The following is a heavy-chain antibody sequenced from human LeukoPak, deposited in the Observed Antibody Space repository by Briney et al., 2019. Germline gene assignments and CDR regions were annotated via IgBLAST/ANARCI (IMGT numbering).Heavy chain of an antibody. CDR3: AREGGDYYGSGSYYIPAIFDY. Sequence: ASVKVSCKASGYTFTGYYMHWVRQAPGQGLEWMGRINPHSGGTNYAQKFQGRVTMTRDTSISTAYMELSRLRSDDTAVYYCAREGGDYYGSGSYYIPAIFDYWGQGTLVTVSS. J-gene: IGHJ4*02. CDR1: GYTFTGYY. D-gene: IGHD3-10*01. V-gene: IGHV1-2*02. CDR2: INPHSGGT.